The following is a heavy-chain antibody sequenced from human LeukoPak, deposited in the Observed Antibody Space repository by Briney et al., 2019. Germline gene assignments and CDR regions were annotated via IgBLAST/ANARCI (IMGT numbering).Heavy chain of an antibody. CDR3: ARAVAGKKYFQH. CDR2: INHSGST. J-gene: IGHJ1*01. D-gene: IGHD6-19*01. Sequence: PSETLSLTSADYGGSFSGYYWSWIRQPPGKGLEWIGEINHSGSTNYNPSLKSRVTISVDTSKNQFSLKLSSVTAADTAVYYCARAVAGKKYFQHWGQGTLVTVSS. V-gene: IGHV4-34*01. CDR1: GGSFSGYY.